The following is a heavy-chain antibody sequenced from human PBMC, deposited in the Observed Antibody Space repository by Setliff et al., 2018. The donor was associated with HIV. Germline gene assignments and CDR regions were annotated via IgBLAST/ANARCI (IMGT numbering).Heavy chain of an antibody. Sequence: GGSLRLSCAASGFTFSDYSMTWVRQVPGRGLEWVSSISGTSYIYYADSVKGRFTVSRDTAKNSLYLHINSLSAEDTAVYYCARHELVGYYYSIDYWGQGTLVTVS. CDR3: ARHELVGYYYSIDY. CDR2: ISGTSYI. D-gene: IGHD3-22*01. V-gene: IGHV3-21*06. J-gene: IGHJ4*02. CDR1: GFTFSDYS.